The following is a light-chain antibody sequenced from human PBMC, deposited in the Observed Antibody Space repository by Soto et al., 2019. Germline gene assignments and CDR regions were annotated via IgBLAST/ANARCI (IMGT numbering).Light chain of an antibody. CDR1: QSISSW. Sequence: RVTITCRASQSISSWLAWYQQKPGKAPKLLIYKASSLESGVPSRFSGSGSGTEFTLTISSLQPDDFATYYCQQYNSYLTWTFGQGTKVDIK. CDR2: KAS. V-gene: IGKV1-5*03. CDR3: QQYNSYLTWT. J-gene: IGKJ1*01.